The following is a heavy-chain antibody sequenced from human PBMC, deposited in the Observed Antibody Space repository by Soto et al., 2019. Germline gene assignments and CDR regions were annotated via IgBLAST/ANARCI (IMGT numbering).Heavy chain of an antibody. D-gene: IGHD6-6*01. CDR1: GGSFSGYY. CDR2: INHSGST. Sequence: SETLSLTCAVYGGSFSGYYWSWIRQPPGKGLEWIGEINHSGSTNYNPSLKSRVTISVDTSKNQFSLKRSSVTAADTAVYYCARGEARPFDYWGQGTLVTVSS. V-gene: IGHV4-34*01. J-gene: IGHJ4*02. CDR3: ARGEARPFDY.